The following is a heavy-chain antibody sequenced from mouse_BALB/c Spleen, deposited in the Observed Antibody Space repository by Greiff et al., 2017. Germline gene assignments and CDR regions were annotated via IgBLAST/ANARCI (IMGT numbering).Heavy chain of an antibody. V-gene: IGHV5-6-5*01. CDR1: GFTFSSYA. J-gene: IGHJ3*01. CDR2: ISSGGST. CDR3: ASSMITTLAY. Sequence: VQLKESGGGLVKPGGSLKLSCAASGFTFSSYAMSWVRQTPEKRLEWVASISSGGSTYYPDSVKGRFTISRDNARNILYLQMSSLRSEDTAMYYCASSMITTLAYWGQGTLVTVSA. D-gene: IGHD2-4*01.